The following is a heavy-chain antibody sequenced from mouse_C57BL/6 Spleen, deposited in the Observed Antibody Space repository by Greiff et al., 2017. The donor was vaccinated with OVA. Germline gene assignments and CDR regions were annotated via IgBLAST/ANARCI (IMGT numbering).Heavy chain of an antibody. Sequence: EVKLVESGGDLVKPGGSLKLSCAASGFTFSSYGMSWVRQTPDKRLEWVATISSGGRSTYYPDSVKGRFTISRDNAKNTLYLQMRSLKSEDTAMYDCARHEGLRPWLAYWGQGTLVTVSA. V-gene: IGHV5-6*02. D-gene: IGHD2-4*01. J-gene: IGHJ3*01. CDR3: ARHEGLRPWLAY. CDR1: GFTFSSYG. CDR2: ISSGGRST.